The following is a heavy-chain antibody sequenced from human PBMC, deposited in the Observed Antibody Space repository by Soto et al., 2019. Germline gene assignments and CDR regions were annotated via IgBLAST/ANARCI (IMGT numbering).Heavy chain of an antibody. CDR1: GFTFSRYW. CDR3: AREDSSGWYETGDY. D-gene: IGHD6-19*01. J-gene: IGHJ4*02. V-gene: IGHV3-74*01. CDR2: INSDGSST. Sequence: EVQLVESGGGVVQPGGSLRLSCAASGFTFSRYWMHWFRQAPGKGLVWVSRINSDGSSTSYADSVKGRFTISRDNAKNTLYLQMNSLRAEDTAVYYCAREDSSGWYETGDYWGQGTLVTVSS.